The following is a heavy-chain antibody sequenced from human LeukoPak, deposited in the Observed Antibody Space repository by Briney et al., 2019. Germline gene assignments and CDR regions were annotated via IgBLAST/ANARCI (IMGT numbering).Heavy chain of an antibody. D-gene: IGHD3-16*01. V-gene: IGHV3-7*03. CDR1: GFTFSSYW. CDR3: AREHRGLGSLYPYFDY. CDR2: IKQDGSEK. Sequence: QAGGSLRLSCAASGFTFSSYWMSWVRQAPGKGLEWVANIKQDGSEKYYVDSVKGRFTISRDNAKNSLYLQMNSLRAEDTAVYYCAREHRGLGSLYPYFDYWGQGTLVTVSS. J-gene: IGHJ4*02.